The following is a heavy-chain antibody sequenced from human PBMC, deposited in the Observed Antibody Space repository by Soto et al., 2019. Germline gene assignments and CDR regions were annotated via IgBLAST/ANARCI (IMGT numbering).Heavy chain of an antibody. J-gene: IGHJ6*02. CDR2: INHSGST. CDR3: ARGIHVLRYFEASARDYGMDV. V-gene: IGHV4-34*01. CDR1: GGSFSGYY. Sequence: LSLTCAVYGGSFSGYYWSWIRQPPGKGLEWIGEINHSGSTNYNPSLKSRVTISVDTSKNQFSLKLSSVTAADTAVYYCARGIHVLRYFEASARDYGMDVWGQGTTVTVPS. D-gene: IGHD3-9*01.